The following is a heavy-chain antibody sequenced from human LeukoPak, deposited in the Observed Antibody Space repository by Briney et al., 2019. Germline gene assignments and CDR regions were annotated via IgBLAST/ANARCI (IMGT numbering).Heavy chain of an antibody. CDR2: INPDGSEK. Sequence: PGGSLRLSCATSGFTFSSSWMFWARQAPGKGLQWVATINPDGSEKYYVDSVRGRFSISRDNAKNFLYLQMTSLRAEDTAVYYCFGGASSSTWSQGTLVTVSS. CDR1: GFTFSSSW. D-gene: IGHD4/OR15-4a*01. J-gene: IGHJ5*02. V-gene: IGHV3-7*05. CDR3: FGGASSST.